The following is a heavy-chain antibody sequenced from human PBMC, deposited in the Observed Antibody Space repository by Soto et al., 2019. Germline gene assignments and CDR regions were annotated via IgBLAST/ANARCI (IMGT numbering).Heavy chain of an antibody. CDR3: VRASGDAFDI. CDR1: GFTFSSYG. V-gene: IGHV3-30*03. Sequence: ESVGGVVQPGRSLRLSCAASGFTFSSYGMHWVRQAPGKGLEWVAVISYDGSNKYYADSVKGRFTISRDNSKNTLYLQMNSLRAEDTAVYYCVRASGDAFDIWGQGTMVTVSS. CDR2: ISYDGSNK. D-gene: IGHD1-26*01. J-gene: IGHJ3*02.